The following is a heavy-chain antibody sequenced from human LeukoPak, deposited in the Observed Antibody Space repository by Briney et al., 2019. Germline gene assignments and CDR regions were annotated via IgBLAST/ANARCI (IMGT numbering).Heavy chain of an antibody. CDR2: ISVGSNYR. J-gene: IGHJ4*02. CDR3: VRLRRNNDRSGYYYYYDY. Sequence: PGGSLRLSCAASGYTFSDFSVNWVRQAPGKGLEWVSSISVGSNYRYYADSVRGRFTISRDDARDSLFLQMNSPRAEDTAVYFCVRLRRNNDRSGYYYYYDYWGQGTLVTVSS. D-gene: IGHD3-22*01. CDR1: GYTFSDFS. V-gene: IGHV3-21*01.